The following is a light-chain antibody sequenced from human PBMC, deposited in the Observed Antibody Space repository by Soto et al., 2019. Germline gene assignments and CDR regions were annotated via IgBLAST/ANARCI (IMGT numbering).Light chain of an antibody. CDR3: YSYAGENLYV. CDR2: KGT. V-gene: IGLV2-23*01. CDR1: SSDVGSYNL. Sequence: QSALTQPASVSASPGQSITIPCTGTSSDVGSYNLVSWFQQHPGKVPKLLIYKGTKRPSGLSDRFSGSKSGTTASLTISGLQAEDDAHYYCYSYAGENLYVFGTGTKFTVL. J-gene: IGLJ1*01.